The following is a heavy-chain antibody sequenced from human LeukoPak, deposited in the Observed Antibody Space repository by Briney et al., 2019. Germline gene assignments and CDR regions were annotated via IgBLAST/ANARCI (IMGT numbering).Heavy chain of an antibody. V-gene: IGHV4-4*02. J-gene: IGHJ6*02. D-gene: IGHD1-26*01. Sequence: SETLSLTCTVSGGSISSSNWWSWVRQPPGKGLEWIGEIYHSGSTNYNPSLKSRVTISVDKSKNQFSLKLSSVTAADTAVYYCARREPYVGYYYGMDVWGQGTTVTVSS. CDR1: GGSISSSNW. CDR3: ARREPYVGYYYGMDV. CDR2: IYHSGST.